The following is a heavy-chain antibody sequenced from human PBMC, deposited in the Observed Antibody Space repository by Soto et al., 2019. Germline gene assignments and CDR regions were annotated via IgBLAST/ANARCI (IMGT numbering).Heavy chain of an antibody. V-gene: IGHV4-59*08. CDR3: ARTVLGPDLLDDSIVDYYYYMAF. J-gene: IGHJ6*03. D-gene: IGHD2-21*01. Sequence: LEPLSLTCSVSCGYSVNLDWRWIIQPPGKGLEWIGYVYYTGSTSYNPSLKRRVTFSADSSRGQFSLRLNSVSAADTAVYYCARTVLGPDLLDDSIVDYYYYMAFWGQGTTVTVFS. CDR1: CGYSVNLD. CDR2: VYYTGST.